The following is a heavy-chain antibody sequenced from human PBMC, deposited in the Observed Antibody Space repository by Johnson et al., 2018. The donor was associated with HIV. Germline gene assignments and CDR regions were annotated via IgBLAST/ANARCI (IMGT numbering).Heavy chain of an antibody. V-gene: IGHV3-33*01. Sequence: VQLVESGGGVVQPGRSLRLSCAASGFTFSSYGMHWVRQAPGKGLEWVAVIWYDGSNKYYADSVKGRFTISRDNSKNTLYLQMNSLRAEVTAGYYCARDLYYYDSSGSRFSGAFDIWGQGTMVTVSS. CDR1: GFTFSSYG. J-gene: IGHJ3*02. D-gene: IGHD3-22*01. CDR3: ARDLYYYDSSGSRFSGAFDI. CDR2: IWYDGSNK.